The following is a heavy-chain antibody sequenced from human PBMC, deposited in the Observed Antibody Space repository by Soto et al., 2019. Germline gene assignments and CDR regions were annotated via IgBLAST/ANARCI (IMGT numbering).Heavy chain of an antibody. CDR1: GGTFSSYA. V-gene: IGHV1-69*06. Sequence: SVKVSCKASGGTFSSYAISWVRQAPGQGLEWMGGIIPIFGTANYAQKFQGRVTITADKSTSTAYMELSSLRSEDTAVYYCASGRDTAMVRFDYWGQGTLVTVSS. D-gene: IGHD5-18*01. J-gene: IGHJ4*02. CDR2: IIPIFGTA. CDR3: ASGRDTAMVRFDY.